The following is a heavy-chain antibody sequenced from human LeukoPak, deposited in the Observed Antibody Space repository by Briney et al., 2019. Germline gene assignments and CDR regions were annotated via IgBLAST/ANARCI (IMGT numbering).Heavy chain of an antibody. V-gene: IGHV1-2*02. CDR3: ARVLFNSGYDY. J-gene: IGHJ4*02. CDR2: INPNSGET. CDR1: GYTFTGAY. Sequence: ASVKVSCKPSGYTFTGAYMHWVRQAPGQGLEWMGWINPNSGETKFAQKFQGRVTVTRDTSISTVYMGRGGLRSDDTAVYYCARVLFNSGYDYWGQGSLVTVSP. D-gene: IGHD3-9*01.